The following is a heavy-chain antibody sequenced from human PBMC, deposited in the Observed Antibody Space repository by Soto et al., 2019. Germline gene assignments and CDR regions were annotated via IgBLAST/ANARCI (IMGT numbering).Heavy chain of an antibody. Sequence: QVQLVQSGAEVKKPGSSVKVSCKASGGTFSSYTISWVRQAPGQGLEWMGRIIPILGIANYAQKFQGRVTITADKSTSTAYMELSSLRSEDTAVYYCARGGYCGGDCYAYYYYYGMDVWSQGTTVTVSS. CDR3: ARGGYCGGDCYAYYYYYGMDV. D-gene: IGHD2-21*02. V-gene: IGHV1-69*02. CDR2: IIPILGIA. J-gene: IGHJ6*02. CDR1: GGTFSSYT.